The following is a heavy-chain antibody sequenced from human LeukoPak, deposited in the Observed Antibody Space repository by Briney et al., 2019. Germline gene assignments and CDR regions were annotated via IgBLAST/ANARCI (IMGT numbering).Heavy chain of an antibody. CDR1: GDTVSSNSAT. J-gene: IGHJ5*02. D-gene: IGHD3/OR15-3a*01. CDR2: TYYRSKWYN. Sequence: SQTLSLTCAISGDTVSSNSATWNWIRQSPSRGLEWLGRTYYRSKWYNDYAVSVKSRMTINPDTSKNQFSLQLNSLTPEDTAVYYCARGSGDFGPRGIWFDPWGQGTLVTVSS. V-gene: IGHV6-1*01. CDR3: ARGSGDFGPRGIWFDP.